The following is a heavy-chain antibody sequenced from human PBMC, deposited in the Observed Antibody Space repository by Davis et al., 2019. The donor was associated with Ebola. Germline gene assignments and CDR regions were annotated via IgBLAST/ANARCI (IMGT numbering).Heavy chain of an antibody. CDR2: INVANGKT. CDR1: GYSFTNSA. V-gene: IGHV1-3*01. CDR3: AREGRFTVFSPVNSGIYYYGMDV. Sequence: AASVKVSCKASGYSFTNSAMHWVRQAPGQRLEWLGWINVANGKTKFSQNFQGRVTIASDTSANTVYMELSSLRSEDTAVYYCAREGRFTVFSPVNSGIYYYGMDVWGQGTTVTVSS. J-gene: IGHJ6*02. D-gene: IGHD3-3*01.